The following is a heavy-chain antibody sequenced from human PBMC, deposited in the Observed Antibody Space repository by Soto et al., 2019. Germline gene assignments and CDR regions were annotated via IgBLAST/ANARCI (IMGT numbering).Heavy chain of an antibody. CDR3: ARVEPCSSTSCYSVFDY. D-gene: IGHD2-2*01. J-gene: IGHJ4*02. V-gene: IGHV3-74*03. Sequence: EVQLVESRGGLVQPGGSLRLSCAASGFTFSSYWMHWVRQAPGKGLVWVSRINSDGSSTTYADSVKGRFTISRDNAKNTLYLQMNSLRAEDTAVYYCARVEPCSSTSCYSVFDYWGQGTLVTVSS. CDR1: GFTFSSYW. CDR2: INSDGSST.